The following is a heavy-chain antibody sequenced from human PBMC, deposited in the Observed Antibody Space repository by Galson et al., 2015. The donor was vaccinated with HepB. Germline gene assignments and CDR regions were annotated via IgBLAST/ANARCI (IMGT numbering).Heavy chain of an antibody. Sequence: SLRLSCAASGLTYSDSSMTWVRQAPGQGLEWVSVVSGSGVNTFYADSVKGRFTVSRDTSKNIFYLQMNSLRADDTALNYCAKGIWGFAMFDALDIWGQGTMVTVSS. CDR2: VSGSGVNT. CDR3: AKGIWGFAMFDALDI. D-gene: IGHD3-16*01. J-gene: IGHJ3*02. CDR1: GLTYSDSS. V-gene: IGHV3-23*01.